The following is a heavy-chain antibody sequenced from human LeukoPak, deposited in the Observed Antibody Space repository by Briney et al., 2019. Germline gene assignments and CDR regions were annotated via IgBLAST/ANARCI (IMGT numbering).Heavy chain of an antibody. CDR3: ARLKNYGDYGY. CDR1: GYTFTSYG. D-gene: IGHD4-17*01. CDR2: IYSYNGNT. J-gene: IGHJ4*02. Sequence: ASVKVSCKASGYTFTSYGISWVRQAPGQGLEWMGWIYSYNGNTNYAQKFQGRVTMTTDTSTSTAYMELRSLRSDDTAVYYCARLKNYGDYGYWGQGTLVTVSS. V-gene: IGHV1-18*01.